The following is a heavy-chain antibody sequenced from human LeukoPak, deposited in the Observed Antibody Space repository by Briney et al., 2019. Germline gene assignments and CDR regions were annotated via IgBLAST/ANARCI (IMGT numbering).Heavy chain of an antibody. CDR3: ARDYPSYLRVMVCAFDI. D-gene: IGHD3-10*01. Sequence: PSETLSLTCTVSGGSISSSSYYWGWIRQPPGKGLEWIGSIYYSGSTYYNPSLKSRVTISVDTSKNQFSLKLSSVTAADTAVYYCARDYPSYLRVMVCAFDIWGQGTMVTVSS. CDR1: GGSISSSSYY. J-gene: IGHJ3*02. V-gene: IGHV4-39*07. CDR2: IYYSGST.